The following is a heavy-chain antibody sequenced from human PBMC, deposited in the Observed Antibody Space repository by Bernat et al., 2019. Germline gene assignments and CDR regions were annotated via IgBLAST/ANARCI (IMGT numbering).Heavy chain of an antibody. CDR2: IWYDGSNK. CDR1: GFTFSSYA. CDR3: AREDGYNLSSFDY. Sequence: QVQLVESGGGVVQPGRSLRLSCAAPGFTFSSYAMPWVRQAPGKGLEWVAVIWYDGSNKDYGDAGMGRFTNSRENSKNTQCLKMNSLGAEDTAVYYCAREDGYNLSSFDYWGQGTLVTVSS. V-gene: IGHV3-33*01. J-gene: IGHJ4*02. D-gene: IGHD5-24*01.